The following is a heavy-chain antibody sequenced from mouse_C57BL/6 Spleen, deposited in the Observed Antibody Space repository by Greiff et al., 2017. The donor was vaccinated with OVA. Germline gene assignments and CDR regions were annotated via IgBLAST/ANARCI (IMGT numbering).Heavy chain of an antibody. V-gene: IGHV1-55*01. D-gene: IGHD2-5*01. CDR3: ARNQNYSNYFYAMDY. Sequence: QVQLQQPGAELVKPGASVKMSCKASGYTFTSYWITWVKQRPGQGLEWIGDIYPGSGSTNYSEKFKSKATLTVDTSSSTAYMQLSSLTSEDSAVYYCARNQNYSNYFYAMDYCGQGTSVTVSS. J-gene: IGHJ4*01. CDR2: IYPGSGST. CDR1: GYTFTSYW.